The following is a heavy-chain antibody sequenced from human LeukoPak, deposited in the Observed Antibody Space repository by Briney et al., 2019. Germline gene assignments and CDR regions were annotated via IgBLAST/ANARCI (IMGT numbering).Heavy chain of an antibody. D-gene: IGHD3-22*01. CDR1: GYTFTSYG. Sequence: ASVKVSCKASGYTFTSYGISWVRQAPGQGLEWMGWISAYNGNTNYAQKLQGRVTMTTDTSTSTAYMELRSLRSDDTAVYYCARVGINDSSGHRLLDYWGQGTLVTVSS. CDR2: ISAYNGNT. V-gene: IGHV1-18*01. CDR3: ARVGINDSSGHRLLDY. J-gene: IGHJ4*02.